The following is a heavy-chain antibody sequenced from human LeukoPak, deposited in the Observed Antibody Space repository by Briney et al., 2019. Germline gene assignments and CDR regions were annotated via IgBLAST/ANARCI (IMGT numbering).Heavy chain of an antibody. CDR1: GFTFSSYA. CDR2: ISSNGGST. J-gene: IGHJ4*02. Sequence: GGSLRLSCAASGFTFSSYAMHWVRQAPGKGLEYVSAISSNGGSTYYANSVKGRFTISRDNSKNTLYLQMGSLRAEDMAVYYCARGGRGSGSLKGYYFDYWGQGTLVTVSS. V-gene: IGHV3-64*01. D-gene: IGHD3-10*01. CDR3: ARGGRGSGSLKGYYFDY.